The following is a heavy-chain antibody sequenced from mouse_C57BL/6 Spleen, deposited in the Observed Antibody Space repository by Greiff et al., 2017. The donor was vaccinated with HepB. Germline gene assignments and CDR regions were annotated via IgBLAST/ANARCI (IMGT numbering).Heavy chain of an antibody. J-gene: IGHJ2*01. CDR2: IDPSDSET. CDR3: ARSGPYGNPYYFDY. Sequence: QVQLQQSGAELVRPGSSVKLSCKASGYTFTSYWMHWVKQRPIQGLEWIGNIDPSDSETHYNQKFKDKATLTVDKSSSTAYMQLSSLTSEDSAVYYCARSGPYGNPYYFDYWGQGTTLTVSS. CDR1: GYTFTSYW. V-gene: IGHV1-52*01. D-gene: IGHD2-1*01.